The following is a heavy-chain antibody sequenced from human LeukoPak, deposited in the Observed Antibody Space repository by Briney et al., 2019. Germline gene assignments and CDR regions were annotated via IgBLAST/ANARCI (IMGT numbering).Heavy chain of an antibody. CDR2: IYTSGST. V-gene: IGHV4-4*07. J-gene: IGHJ4*02. CDR1: GGSISSYY. Sequence: SETLSLTCTVSGGSISSYYWRWIRQPAGKGLEWIGRIYTSGSTNYNPSLKSRVTMSVDTSKNQFSLKLSSVTAADTAVYYCARESARSGQTVPFDYWGQGTLVTVSS. CDR3: ARESARSGQTVPFDY. D-gene: IGHD2-15*01.